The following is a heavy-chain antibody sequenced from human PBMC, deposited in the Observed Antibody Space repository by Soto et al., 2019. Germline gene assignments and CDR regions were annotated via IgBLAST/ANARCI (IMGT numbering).Heavy chain of an antibody. CDR3: ARRAQEAEYSSSWVPCFDP. J-gene: IGHJ5*02. CDR2: INHSGST. V-gene: IGHV4-34*01. CDR1: GGSFSGYY. Sequence: SETLSLTCAVYGGSFSGYYWSWIRQPPGKGLEWIGEINHSGSTNYNPSLKSRVTISVDTSKNQFSLKVSSVTAADTAVYYCARRAQEAEYSSSWVPCFDPWGQGTLVTVSS. D-gene: IGHD6-13*01.